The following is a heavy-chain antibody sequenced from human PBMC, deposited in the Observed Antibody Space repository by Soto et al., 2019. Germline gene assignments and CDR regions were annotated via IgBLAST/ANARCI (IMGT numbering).Heavy chain of an antibody. CDR2: IYRTGST. Sequence: SETLSLTCTVSGGSISTYYWNWIRQSPGKGLEWIGYIYRTGSTHYNPSLNSRAAISLGTPRNQFSLQLKSVTAADTAVYFCARQIGDDPFDIWGQGTMVTVSS. D-gene: IGHD3-3*01. CDR3: ARQIGDDPFDI. V-gene: IGHV4-4*09. J-gene: IGHJ3*02. CDR1: GGSISTYY.